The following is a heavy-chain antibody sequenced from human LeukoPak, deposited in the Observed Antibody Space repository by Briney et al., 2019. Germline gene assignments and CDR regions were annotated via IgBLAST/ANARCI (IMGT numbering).Heavy chain of an antibody. CDR1: GGSITSHY. D-gene: IGHD3-22*01. CDR2: IYYSGST. Sequence: PSETLSLTCTVSGGSITSHYWSWMRQSPGKGLEWIGHIYYSGSTNYNPSLKSRVNISVDTSKSQFSLKLSSVTAADTAVYFCARFGQYYSDSSGYYYGPSFDIWGQGTKVIVSA. J-gene: IGHJ3*02. V-gene: IGHV4-59*08. CDR3: ARFGQYYSDSSGYYYGPSFDI.